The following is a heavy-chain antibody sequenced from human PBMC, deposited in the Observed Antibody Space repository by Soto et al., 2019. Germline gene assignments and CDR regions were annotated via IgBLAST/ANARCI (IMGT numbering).Heavy chain of an antibody. D-gene: IGHD3-22*01. J-gene: IGHJ4*02. CDR1: GGSTSSGDFY. V-gene: IGHV4-30-4*01. Sequence: SETPSLPRTVSGGSTSSGDFYSGWVRHPPGKGLEWIGYIYYSGSTYYNPSLKSRVTISVDTSKNQFSLKLSSVTAADTAVYYCALSEYDSSGYRDYWGQGTLVTVS. CDR3: ALSEYDSSGYRDY. CDR2: IYYSGST.